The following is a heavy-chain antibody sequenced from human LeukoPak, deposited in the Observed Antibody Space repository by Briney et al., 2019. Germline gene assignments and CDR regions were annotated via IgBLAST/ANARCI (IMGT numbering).Heavy chain of an antibody. CDR2: ISDGGGRT. CDR1: GITLSNYG. J-gene: IGHJ4*02. Sequence: GGSLRLSCAVCGITLSNYGMRGVRQAPGKGLEWVGGISDGGGRTKYADSVKGRFTISRDNSKNTLYLQMNSLRAEDTAVYFCAKRGVVIRVILVGFHKEAYYFDSWGQGALVTVSS. CDR3: AKRGVVIRVILVGFHKEAYYFDS. V-gene: IGHV3-23*01. D-gene: IGHD3-22*01.